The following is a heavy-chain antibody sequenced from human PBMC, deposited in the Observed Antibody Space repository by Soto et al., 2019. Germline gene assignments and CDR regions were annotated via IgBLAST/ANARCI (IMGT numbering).Heavy chain of an antibody. CDR1: GFSFNSYS. V-gene: IGHV3-23*01. Sequence: EVQLLESGGGLVQPGGSLRLSCAASGFSFNSYSMSWVRQAPGKGLEWVAGIIGSGDSAYYADSVKGRFTISRDNSQNTLSLQMSSLRAGDTAIYYCARVRGTTTVTFDAFQHWGQGTLVAVSS. D-gene: IGHD4-17*01. CDR2: IIGSGDSA. J-gene: IGHJ1*01. CDR3: ARVRGTTTVTFDAFQH.